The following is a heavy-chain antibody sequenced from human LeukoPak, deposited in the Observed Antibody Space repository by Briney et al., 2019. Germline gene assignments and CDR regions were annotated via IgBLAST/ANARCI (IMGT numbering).Heavy chain of an antibody. Sequence: ASVKVSCKASGYTFTAYYMHWVRQAPGQGLEWMGWIDSKNGDTKYAQKFQSRLTISRDTSIGMAYMELRSLISDDTAVYYCARGARLLTIFGVVSWFDPWGQGTLVTVSS. CDR3: ARGARLLTIFGVVSWFDP. CDR2: IDSKNGDT. CDR1: GYTFTAYY. J-gene: IGHJ5*02. V-gene: IGHV1-2*02. D-gene: IGHD3-3*01.